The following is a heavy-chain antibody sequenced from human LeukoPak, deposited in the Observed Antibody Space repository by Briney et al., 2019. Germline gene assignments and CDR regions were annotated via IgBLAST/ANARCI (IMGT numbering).Heavy chain of an antibody. D-gene: IGHD7-27*01. V-gene: IGHV4-59*10. CDR3: ARGTRGTGVDY. CDR1: GGSFSGYY. Sequence: LETLSLTCAVYGGSFSGYYWSWIRQPAGKGLEWIGRIYTSGSTNYNPSLKSRVTMSVDTSKNQFSLKLSSVTAADTAVYYCARGTRGTGVDYCGQGTLVTVSS. J-gene: IGHJ4*02. CDR2: IYTSGST.